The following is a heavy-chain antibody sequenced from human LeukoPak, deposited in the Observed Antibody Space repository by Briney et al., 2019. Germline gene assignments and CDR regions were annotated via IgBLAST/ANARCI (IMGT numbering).Heavy chain of an antibody. V-gene: IGHV3-48*04. CDR1: GFILNNYA. CDR3: ARVHTRGVSTP. D-gene: IGHD3-10*01. Sequence: GGSLRLSCAASGFILNNYAMSWVRQAPGKGLEWVSYISSSGSTIYYADSVKGRFTISRDNAKNSLYLQMNSLRAEDTAVYYCARVHTRGVSTPWGQGTLVTVSS. CDR2: ISSSGSTI. J-gene: IGHJ5*02.